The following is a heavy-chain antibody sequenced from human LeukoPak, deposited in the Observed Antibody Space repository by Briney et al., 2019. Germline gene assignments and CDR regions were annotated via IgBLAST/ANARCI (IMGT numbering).Heavy chain of an antibody. CDR2: INHSGST. Sequence: PSETLSLTCAVYGGSFSGYYWSWIRQPPGKGLEWIGEINHSGSTNYNPSLKSRVTISVDTSKNQFSLKLSSVTAADTAVYYCARVTLDYVWGSYPSPRGAFDIWGQGTMVTVSS. CDR1: GGSFSGYY. D-gene: IGHD3-16*02. J-gene: IGHJ3*02. CDR3: ARVTLDYVWGSYPSPRGAFDI. V-gene: IGHV4-34*01.